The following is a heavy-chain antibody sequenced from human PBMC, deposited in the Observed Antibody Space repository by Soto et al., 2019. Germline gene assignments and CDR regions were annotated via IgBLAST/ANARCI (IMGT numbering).Heavy chain of an antibody. D-gene: IGHD5-18*01. Sequence: EVQLLESGGGLVQPGGSLRLSCAASGFTFSNYAMSWVRQAPGKGLEWVSGISGSGGRTYYADSVKGRFTISRDNSKNTLYLKMNSLRAEDRAIYYCAKEGPMVSYFDYWGQGTLVTVSS. CDR1: GFTFSNYA. V-gene: IGHV3-23*01. J-gene: IGHJ4*02. CDR2: ISGSGGRT. CDR3: AKEGPMVSYFDY.